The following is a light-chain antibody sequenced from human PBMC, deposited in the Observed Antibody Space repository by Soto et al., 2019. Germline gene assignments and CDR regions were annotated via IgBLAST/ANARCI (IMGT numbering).Light chain of an antibody. CDR1: SSDVGGYNF. CDR2: EVI. Sequence: QSALSQPPSASGSPGQSVTISCTGSSSDVGGYNFVSWYQHLPGKAPKLMIYEVIQRPSGVPDRFSGSKSGNTASLTVSGLQAKDEADYYCSSYAGSDNFVLFGGGTKVTVL. V-gene: IGLV2-8*01. J-gene: IGLJ2*01. CDR3: SSYAGSDNFVL.